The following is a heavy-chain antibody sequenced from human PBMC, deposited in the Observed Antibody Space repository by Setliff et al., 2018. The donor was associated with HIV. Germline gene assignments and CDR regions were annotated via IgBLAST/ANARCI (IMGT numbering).Heavy chain of an antibody. J-gene: IGHJ4*02. CDR1: GFTFSTFA. D-gene: IGHD2-2*01. CDR3: AKDLRIEEGYCSRTSCYEGYYFDF. V-gene: IGHV3-30*07. Sequence: GGSLRLSCVASGFTFSTFAMNWVRQAPGKGLEWVSVISFDGTKTSYADSVKDRFTISRDNSKNTLYLQMNSLRAEDTAVYYCAKDLRIEEGYCSRTSCYEGYYFDFWGQGTLVTVSS. CDR2: ISFDGTKT.